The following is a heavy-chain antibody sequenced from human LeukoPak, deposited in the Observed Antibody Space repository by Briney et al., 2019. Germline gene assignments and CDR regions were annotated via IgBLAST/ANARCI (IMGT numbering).Heavy chain of an antibody. CDR2: ISSDGNNK. D-gene: IGHD6-19*01. V-gene: IGHV3-30*04. Sequence: GRSLRLSCAASGFTFSNHVMHWVRQAPGKGREWVAVISSDGNNKYYTDSVQGRFTIARDNSKTTLYLKMNSLSAEATAVYYCARDRPGITVAGALDYWGQGTLVTVSS. CDR3: ARDRPGITVAGALDY. J-gene: IGHJ4*02. CDR1: GFTFSNHV.